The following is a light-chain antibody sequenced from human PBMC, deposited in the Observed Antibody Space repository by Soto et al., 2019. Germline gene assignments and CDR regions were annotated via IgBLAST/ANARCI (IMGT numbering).Light chain of an antibody. Sequence: QSVLTQPASVSGSPGQSITISCTGTSSVVGGYNYVSWYQQHPGKAPKLMIYDVSNRPSGVSNRFSGSKSCNTASLTISGLQAEDEADYYCSSYTSSSTLVFGTGTKVTVL. CDR1: SSVVGGYNY. CDR3: SSYTSSSTLV. J-gene: IGLJ1*01. CDR2: DVS. V-gene: IGLV2-14*01.